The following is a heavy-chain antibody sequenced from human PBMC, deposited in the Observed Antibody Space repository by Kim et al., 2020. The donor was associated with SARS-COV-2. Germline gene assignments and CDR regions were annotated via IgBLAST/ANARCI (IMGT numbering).Heavy chain of an antibody. CDR2: ICGGGSNK. CDR1: GFTFSSYA. J-gene: IGHJ6*02. CDR3: AKGGRASAAAEGVDV. V-gene: IGHV3-23*01. Sequence: GGSLRLSCAASGFTFSSYAMSWVRQAPGKGLEWVAAICGGGSNKYYADSVKGRFTISRDNSKNTLYLQMNSLRAEDTAVYYCAKGGRASAAAEGVDVWGQGTTVTVSS. D-gene: IGHD6-13*01.